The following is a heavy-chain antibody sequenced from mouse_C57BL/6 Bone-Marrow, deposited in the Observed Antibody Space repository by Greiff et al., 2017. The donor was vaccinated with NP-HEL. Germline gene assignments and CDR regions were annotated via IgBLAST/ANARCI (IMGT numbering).Heavy chain of an antibody. D-gene: IGHD2-4*01. CDR1: GYAFTNYL. Sequence: QVTLKESGAELVRPGTSVKVSCKASGYAFTNYLIEWVKQRPGQGLEWIGVINPGSGGTNYNEKFKGKATLTADKSSSTAYMQLSSLTSEDSAVYFCARWPIYYDYGGAMDYWGQGTSVTVSS. J-gene: IGHJ4*01. CDR3: ARWPIYYDYGGAMDY. CDR2: INPGSGGT. V-gene: IGHV1-54*01.